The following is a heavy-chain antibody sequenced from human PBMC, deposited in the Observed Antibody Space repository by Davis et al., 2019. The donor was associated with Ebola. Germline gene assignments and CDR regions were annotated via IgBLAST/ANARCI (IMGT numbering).Heavy chain of an antibody. Sequence: ASVKVSCKASGYTFTSYAMHWVRQAPGQRLEWMGWINAGNGNTKYSQKFQGRVTMTRDTSTSTVYMELSGLRSEDTAVYYCARDSGYLVLDVWGQGTTVTVSS. CDR1: GYTFTSYA. J-gene: IGHJ6*02. CDR2: INAGNGNT. D-gene: IGHD6-13*01. CDR3: ARDSGYLVLDV. V-gene: IGHV1-3*01.